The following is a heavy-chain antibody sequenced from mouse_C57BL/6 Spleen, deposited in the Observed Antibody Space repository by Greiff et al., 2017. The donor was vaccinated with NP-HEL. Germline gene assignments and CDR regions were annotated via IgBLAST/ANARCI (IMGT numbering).Heavy chain of an antibody. V-gene: IGHV1-55*01. CDR3: AKAVHYYGSTDY. Sequence: QVQLQQPGAELVKPGASVKMSCKASGYTFTSYWITWVKQRPGQGLEWIGDIYPGSGSTNYNEKFKSKATLTVDTSSSTAYMQLSSLTSEDSAVYYCAKAVHYYGSTDYWGQGTSVTVSS. CDR1: GYTFTSYW. D-gene: IGHD1-1*01. CDR2: IYPGSGST. J-gene: IGHJ4*01.